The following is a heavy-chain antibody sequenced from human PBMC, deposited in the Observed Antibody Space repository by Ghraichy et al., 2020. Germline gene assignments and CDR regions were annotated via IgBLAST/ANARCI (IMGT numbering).Heavy chain of an antibody. CDR1: GGSVSSGSYY. CDR2: IYYSGST. Sequence: SETLSLTCTVSGGSVSSGSYYWSWIRQPPGKGLEWIGYIYYSGSTNYNPSLKSRVTISVDTSKNQFSLKLSSVTAADTAVYYCARDSCSSTSCYYFDYWGQGTLVTVSS. CDR3: ARDSCSSTSCYYFDY. V-gene: IGHV4-61*01. D-gene: IGHD2-2*01. J-gene: IGHJ4*02.